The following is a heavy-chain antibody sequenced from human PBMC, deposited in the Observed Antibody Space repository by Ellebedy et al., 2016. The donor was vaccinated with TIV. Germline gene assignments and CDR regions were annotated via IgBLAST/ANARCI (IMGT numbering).Heavy chain of an antibody. J-gene: IGHJ4*02. CDR3: ARGYGDTEH. V-gene: IGHV3-72*01. CDR1: GFTFSDHY. D-gene: IGHD4-17*01. Sequence: GGSLRLSCAASGFTFSDHYMDWVRQAPGKGLEWVGRTRNKANSHTTEYAASVKGRFTISRDDSKNSLYLQMNSLKSEDTAVYYCARGYGDTEHWGQGTLVTVSS. CDR2: TRNKANSHTT.